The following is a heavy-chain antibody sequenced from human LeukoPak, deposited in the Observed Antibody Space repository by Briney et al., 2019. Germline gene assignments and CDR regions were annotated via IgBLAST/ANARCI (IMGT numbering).Heavy chain of an antibody. CDR3: ARDRDGDLYFDY. J-gene: IGHJ4*02. V-gene: IGHV3-11*06. Sequence: GGSLRLSCAASGFTFSDYDMSWIRQAPGKGLEWVSYISSSSSYTNYADSVKGRFTISRDNAKNSLYLQMNSLRAEGTAVYYCARDRDGDLYFDYWGQGTLVTVSS. CDR2: ISSSSSYT. CDR1: GFTFSDYD. D-gene: IGHD4-17*01.